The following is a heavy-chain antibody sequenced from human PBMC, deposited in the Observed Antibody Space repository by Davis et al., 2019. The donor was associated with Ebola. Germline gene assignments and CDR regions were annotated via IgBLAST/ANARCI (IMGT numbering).Heavy chain of an antibody. V-gene: IGHV1-2*02. CDR1: GYTFTGYY. J-gene: IGHJ6*03. CDR2: INPNSGGT. CDR3: ASSIGYCSSTSCSPYYYYYMDV. D-gene: IGHD2-2*01. Sequence: ASVKVSCKASGYTFTGYYMHWVRQAPGQGLEWMGWINPNSGGTNYAQKFQGRVTMTRDTSISTAYMELSRLRSDDTAVYYCASSIGYCSSTSCSPYYYYYMDVWGKGTTVTVSS.